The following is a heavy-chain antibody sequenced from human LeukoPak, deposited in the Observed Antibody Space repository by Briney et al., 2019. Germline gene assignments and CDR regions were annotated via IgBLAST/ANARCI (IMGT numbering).Heavy chain of an antibody. CDR2: FYYGERS. CDR1: GGSISSSH. CDR3: ARLAYYYDRSGPADWYFDL. Sequence: SETLSLTCTVSGGSISSSHWSWMRQAPGKGLECIGNFYYGERSNYNPSLKSRVAISADTSKNQFSLKLSSVTAADTAVYYCARLAYYYDRSGPADWYFDLWGRGTLVTVSS. V-gene: IGHV4-59*08. D-gene: IGHD3-22*01. J-gene: IGHJ2*01.